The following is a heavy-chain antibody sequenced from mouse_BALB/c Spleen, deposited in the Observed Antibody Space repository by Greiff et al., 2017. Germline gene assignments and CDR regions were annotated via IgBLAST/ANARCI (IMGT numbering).Heavy chain of an antibody. Sequence: VKVVESGPGLVAPSQSLSITCTVSGFSLSRYSVHWVRQPPGKGLEWLGMIWGGGSTDYNSALKSRLSISKDNSKSQVFLKMNSLQTDDTAMYYCARMGDYGGTDDWGQGTTLTVSS. CDR2: IWGGGST. V-gene: IGHV2-6-4*01. D-gene: IGHD2-4*01. CDR3: ARMGDYGGTDD. J-gene: IGHJ2*01. CDR1: GFSLSRYS.